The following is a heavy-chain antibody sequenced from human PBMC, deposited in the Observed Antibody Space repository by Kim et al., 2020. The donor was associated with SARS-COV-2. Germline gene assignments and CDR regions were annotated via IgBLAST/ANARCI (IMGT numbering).Heavy chain of an antibody. J-gene: IGHJ3*02. CDR3: AIDARGLSGVDSVRDAFD. V-gene: IGHV3-53*01. CDR2: VYRDGST. Sequence: GGSLRLSCAVSGFTVSSNYMSWVRQAPGKGLEWVSVVYRDGSTSYADSVKGRFTISRDNSKNTVYLQMNSLRAEDTAVYYCAIDARGLSGVDSVRDAFD. CDR1: GFTVSSNY. D-gene: IGHD2-2*03.